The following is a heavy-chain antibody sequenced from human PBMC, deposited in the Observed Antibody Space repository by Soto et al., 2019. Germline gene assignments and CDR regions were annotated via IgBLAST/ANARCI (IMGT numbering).Heavy chain of an antibody. J-gene: IGHJ4*02. CDR1: GFTFSSYG. Sequence: VKLLESGGGLVQPGRSLRLSCAASGFTFSSYGMHWVRQAPGKGLEWVAVISYDGSNKYYADSVKGRFTISRDNSKNTLYLQMNSLRAEDTAVYYCAKDGIAAAGTLDYWGQGTLVTVSS. CDR3: AKDGIAAAGTLDY. D-gene: IGHD6-13*01. CDR2: ISYDGSNK. V-gene: IGHV3-30*18.